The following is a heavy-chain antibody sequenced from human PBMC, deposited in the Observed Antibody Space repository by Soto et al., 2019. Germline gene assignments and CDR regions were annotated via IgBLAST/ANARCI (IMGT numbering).Heavy chain of an antibody. D-gene: IGHD4-17*01. V-gene: IGHV4-39*01. CDR1: GGSISSSNYY. CDR3: ARRSKDYGGKWDAFDI. J-gene: IGHJ3*02. CDR2: IYYSGNT. Sequence: SETLSLTCTVSGGSISSSNYYWGWIRQPPGKGLEWIGYIYYSGNTYYNTSLKSRVTISVDRSKNKFSVNLISVTAADTAVYYCARRSKDYGGKWDAFDIWGQGTMVT.